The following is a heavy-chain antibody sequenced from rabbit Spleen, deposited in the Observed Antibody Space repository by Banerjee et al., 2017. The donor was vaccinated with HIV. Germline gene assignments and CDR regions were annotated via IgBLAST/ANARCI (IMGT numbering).Heavy chain of an antibody. CDR2: IDISSHIT. CDR1: GLDFSGRYW. D-gene: IGHD4-2*01. J-gene: IGHJ4*01. V-gene: IGHV1S40*01. Sequence: QSLEESGGDLVKPGTSLTLTCTASGLDFSGRYWICWVRQAPGRGLEWIACIDISSHITHYASWAKGRFTISKISSTTVTLQMTSLTVADTATYFCARDSAGREDFNLWGQGTLVTVS. CDR3: ARDSAGREDFNL.